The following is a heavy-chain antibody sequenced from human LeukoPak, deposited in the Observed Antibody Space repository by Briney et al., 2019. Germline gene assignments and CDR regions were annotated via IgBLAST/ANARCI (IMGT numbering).Heavy chain of an antibody. V-gene: IGHV4-4*02. CDR3: ARKTMYYYDSSGYSPFDS. CDR2: IYHSGST. J-gene: IGHJ4*02. CDR1: GGSISSSNW. Sequence: PSGTLSLTCAVSGGSISSSNWWSWVRQPPGKGLEWIGEIYHSGSTNYNPSLKSRVTISVDKSKNQFSLKLSSVTAADTAVYYCARKTMYYYDSSGYSPFDSWGQGTLVTVSS. D-gene: IGHD3-22*01.